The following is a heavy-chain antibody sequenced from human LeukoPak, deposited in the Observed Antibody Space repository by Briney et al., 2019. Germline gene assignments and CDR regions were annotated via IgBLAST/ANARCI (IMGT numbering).Heavy chain of an antibody. V-gene: IGHV3-9*01. Sequence: PGGSLRLSCAASGFTFDDYPMHWVRHAPGRGLEWVSAISWNSGNIGYADSVKGRFTISRDNVQNSLSLQMNSLRPEDTALYYCAILGRRTAAGTEDFDYWGQGTLVTVSS. CDR2: ISWNSGNI. D-gene: IGHD6-13*01. CDR3: AILGRRTAAGTEDFDY. J-gene: IGHJ4*02. CDR1: GFTFDDYP.